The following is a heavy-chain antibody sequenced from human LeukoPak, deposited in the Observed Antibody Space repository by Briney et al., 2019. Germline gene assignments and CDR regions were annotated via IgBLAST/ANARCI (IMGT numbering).Heavy chain of an antibody. Sequence: SSETLSLTCTVSGGSISSSSYYWGWIRQPPGKGLEWIGSIYYSGSTYYNPSLKSRVTISVYTSKNQFSLKLSSVTAADTAVYYCASPATGYSSSWYPDDAFDIWGQGTMVTVSS. CDR2: IYYSGST. D-gene: IGHD6-13*01. CDR1: GGSISSSSYY. J-gene: IGHJ3*02. CDR3: ASPATGYSSSWYPDDAFDI. V-gene: IGHV4-39*01.